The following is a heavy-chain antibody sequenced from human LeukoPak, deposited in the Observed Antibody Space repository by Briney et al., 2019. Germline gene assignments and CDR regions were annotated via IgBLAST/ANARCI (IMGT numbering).Heavy chain of an antibody. J-gene: IGHJ5*02. V-gene: IGHV4-34*01. D-gene: IGHD2-15*01. CDR1: GGSFSGYY. CDR3: ARQGLVGPHLFDP. CDR2: INHSGST. Sequence: SETLSLTCAVYGGSFSGYYWSWIRQPPGKGLEWIGEINHSGSTNYNPSLKSRVTISVDTSKNQFSLKLSSVTAADTAVYYCARQGLVGPHLFDPWGQGTLVTVSS.